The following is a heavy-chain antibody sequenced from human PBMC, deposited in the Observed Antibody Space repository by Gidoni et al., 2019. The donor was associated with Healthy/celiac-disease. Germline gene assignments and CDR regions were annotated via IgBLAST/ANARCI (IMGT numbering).Heavy chain of an antibody. Sequence: QVQLVQSGAEVKKPGASVKVSCKASGYTFTSYGISWVRQAPGQGLEWMGWISAYNGNTNYAQKLQGRVTMTTDTSTSTAYMELRSLRSDDTDVYYCASTPVPYYYDSSGLLVIWGQGTMVTVSS. CDR3: ASTPVPYYYDSSGLLVI. J-gene: IGHJ3*02. D-gene: IGHD3-22*01. V-gene: IGHV1-18*01. CDR1: GYTFTSYG. CDR2: ISAYNGNT.